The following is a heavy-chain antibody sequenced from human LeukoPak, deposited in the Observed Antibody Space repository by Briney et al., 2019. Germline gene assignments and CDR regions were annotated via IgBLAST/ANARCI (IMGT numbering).Heavy chain of an antibody. D-gene: IGHD3-10*01. CDR3: ARAGSGRYYYYMDV. V-gene: IGHV3-53*01. Sequence: GGSLRLSCAASGFTVSSNYMSWVRQAPGKGLEWVSVIYSGGSTYYADSVKGRFTISRDNSKNTLYLQMNSLRAEDTAVYYCARAGSGRYYYYMDVWGKGTTVTVSS. CDR1: GFTVSSNY. J-gene: IGHJ6*03. CDR2: IYSGGST.